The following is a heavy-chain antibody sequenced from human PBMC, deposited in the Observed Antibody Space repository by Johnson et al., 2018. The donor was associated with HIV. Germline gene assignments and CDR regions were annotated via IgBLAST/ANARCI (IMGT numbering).Heavy chain of an antibody. J-gene: IGHJ3*02. Sequence: VESGGGVVQPGRSLRLSCAASGFTFSSYGMHWVRQAPGKGLEWVAVIWYDGSNKYYADSVKGRFTISRDNSKNTLYLQMNSLRAEDTAVYYCAKDLNYGSGPVDIWGQGTMVTVSS. D-gene: IGHD3-10*01. V-gene: IGHV3-33*06. CDR1: GFTFSSYG. CDR3: AKDLNYGSGPVDI. CDR2: IWYDGSNK.